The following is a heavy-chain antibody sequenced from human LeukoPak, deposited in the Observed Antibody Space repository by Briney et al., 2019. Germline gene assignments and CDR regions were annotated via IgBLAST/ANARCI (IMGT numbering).Heavy chain of an antibody. D-gene: IGHD1-26*01. CDR1: GSTFSSYG. V-gene: IGHV3-30*18. CDR3: AKGNWGERLDWYFDL. J-gene: IGHJ2*01. Sequence: PGGSLRLSCAASGSTFSSYGMHWVRQAPGKGLGWVAVISYDGSNKYYADSVKGRFTISRDNSKTTMYLQMNSLRAEDTAVYYCAKGNWGERLDWYFDLWGRGTLVTVSS. CDR2: ISYDGSNK.